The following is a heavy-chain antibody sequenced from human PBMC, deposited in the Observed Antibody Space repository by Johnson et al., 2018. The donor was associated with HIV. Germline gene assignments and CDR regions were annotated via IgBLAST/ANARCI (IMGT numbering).Heavy chain of an antibody. CDR3: AKGDGDYGAFDI. CDR2: INWNGGST. D-gene: IGHD4-17*01. Sequence: VRLVESGGGVVQPGRSLRLSCAASGFTFDDYGMNWVRQVPGKGLEWVSGINWNGGSTGYADSVKGRITISRDNAKNSLYLRMNNLRVEDTALYYCAKGDGDYGAFDIWGQGTMVTVSS. CDR1: GFTFDDYG. J-gene: IGHJ3*02. V-gene: IGHV3-20*04.